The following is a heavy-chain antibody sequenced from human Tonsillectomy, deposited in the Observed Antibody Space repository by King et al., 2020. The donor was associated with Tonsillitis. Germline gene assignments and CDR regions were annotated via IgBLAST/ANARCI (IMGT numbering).Heavy chain of an antibody. CDR1: RFTFSDYS. Sequence: VQLVESGEGLVKPGGSLRLSCAASRFTFSDYSMNWVRQAPGKGLEWVSSISSSSSYIYYADSVKGRFTIPRDNAKNSLFLQMNSLRAEDTAVYYCARDGGRFGELLPFDYWGQGTLVTVSS. D-gene: IGHD3-10*01. CDR2: ISSSSSYI. J-gene: IGHJ4*02. V-gene: IGHV3-21*01. CDR3: ARDGGRFGELLPFDY.